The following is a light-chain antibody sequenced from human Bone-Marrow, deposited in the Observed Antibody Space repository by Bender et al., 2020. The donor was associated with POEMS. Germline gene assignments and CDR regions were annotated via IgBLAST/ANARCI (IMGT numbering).Light chain of an antibody. CDR3: SSYGGIKNFVV. V-gene: IGLV2-8*01. CDR2: DVD. J-gene: IGLJ1*01. CDR1: SIDVGAYKF. Sequence: QSALTQPASVSGSPGQSITISCTGTSIDVGAYKFVSWYQQHPGRAPKLIIYDVDKRPSGVPDRFSGSKSGNTASLTVSGLQAEDEAEYFCSSYGGIKNFVVFATGTYVTVL.